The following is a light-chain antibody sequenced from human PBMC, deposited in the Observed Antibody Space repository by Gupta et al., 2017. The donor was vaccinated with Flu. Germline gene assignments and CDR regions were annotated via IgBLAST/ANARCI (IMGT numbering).Light chain of an antibody. CDR1: ALPKQY. V-gene: IGLV3-25*03. CDR2: KDS. Sequence: GQAARRTSSGGALPKQYAYWYQQKPGQAPLLVVYKDSERPSGIPERFSGSSSGTTVTLTISGVQAEDEADYYCQSADSSGTYVGFGGGTKLTVL. CDR3: QSADSSGTYVG. J-gene: IGLJ2*01.